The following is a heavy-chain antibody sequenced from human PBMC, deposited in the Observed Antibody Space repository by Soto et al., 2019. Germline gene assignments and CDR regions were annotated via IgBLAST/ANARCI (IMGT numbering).Heavy chain of an antibody. CDR3: AKDFDSSGYDH. CDR2: ISYDGSNK. V-gene: IGHV3-30-3*01. Sequence: PGGSLRLSCAASGFTFSSYAMHWVRQAPGKGLEWVAVISYDGSNKYYADSVKGRFTISRDNSKNTLYLQMNSLRAEDTAVYYCAKDFDSSGYDHWGQGTLVTVSS. D-gene: IGHD3-22*01. J-gene: IGHJ4*02. CDR1: GFTFSSYA.